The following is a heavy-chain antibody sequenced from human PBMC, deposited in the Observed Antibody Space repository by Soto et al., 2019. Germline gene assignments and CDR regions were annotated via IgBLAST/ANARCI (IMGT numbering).Heavy chain of an antibody. Sequence: PSGTLSLTCSVAGGSSSSGTYYWAWIRQPPGKGLEWIGSFYYSGNTYYNPSLKSRVTISVDTSKNQFSLNLRSVTAADTAVYYCAREGLTVTTSHPFFLDCWGQGTLVTVSS. CDR1: GGSSSSGTYY. J-gene: IGHJ4*02. V-gene: IGHV4-39*01. D-gene: IGHD4-17*01. CDR2: FYYSGNT. CDR3: AREGLTVTTSHPFFLDC.